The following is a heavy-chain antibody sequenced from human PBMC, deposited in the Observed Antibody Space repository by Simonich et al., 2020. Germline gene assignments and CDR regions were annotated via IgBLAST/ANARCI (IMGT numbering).Heavy chain of an antibody. J-gene: IGHJ1*01. Sequence: QVQLQQWGAGLLKPSETLSLTCAVYGGSFSGYYGGWIRMPPGKGLDWVGEINHSEDTHYHPFLKSRVTISVDTAKNQFALKLSSVTAADTAVYYCARGLRVAAAGTAFQHWGQGTLVTVSS. CDR2: INHSEDT. V-gene: IGHV4-34*01. CDR3: ARGLRVAAAGTAFQH. D-gene: IGHD6-13*01. CDR1: GGSFSGYY.